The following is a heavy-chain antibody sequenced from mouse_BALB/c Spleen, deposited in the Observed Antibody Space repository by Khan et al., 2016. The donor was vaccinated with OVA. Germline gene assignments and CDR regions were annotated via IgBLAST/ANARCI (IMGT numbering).Heavy chain of an antibody. CDR1: GDSITSGY. D-gene: IGHD2-14*01. CDR2: MIYSGYT. CDR3: ARSTYRYAFAY. V-gene: IGHV3-8*02. Sequence: EVQLQESGPSLVQPSQTLSLTCSVAGDSITSGYWSWIRKFPGTKLEYMGYMIYSGYTYYNPSLKSRISIPRHTSKNQYYLQLNSVTTEDTATYYCARSTYRYAFAYWGQGTLVTVSA. J-gene: IGHJ3*01.